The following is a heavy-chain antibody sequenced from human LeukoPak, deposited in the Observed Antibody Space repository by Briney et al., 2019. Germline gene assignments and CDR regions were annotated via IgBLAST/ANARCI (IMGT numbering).Heavy chain of an antibody. CDR2: ISYDGSNK. J-gene: IGHJ4*02. CDR1: GFTFSSYA. D-gene: IGHD3-10*01. V-gene: IGHV3-30*04. Sequence: GGSLRLSCAASGFTFSSYAMHWVRQAPGKGLEWVAVISYDGSNKYYADSVKGRFTISRDNSKNTLYLQMNSLRAEDTAVYYCARGLYGSGIPRIDYWGQGTLVTVSS. CDR3: ARGLYGSGIPRIDY.